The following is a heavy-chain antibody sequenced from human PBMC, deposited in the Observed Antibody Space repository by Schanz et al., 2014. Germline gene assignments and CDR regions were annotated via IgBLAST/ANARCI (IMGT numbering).Heavy chain of an antibody. J-gene: IGHJ4*02. Sequence: EVQLVESGGGLVKPGGSLRLSCAASGFTFSSYSMNWVRQAPGKGLEWVSSISSSSSYIYYADSVKDRFTISRDNAKNSLYLQMNSLRAEDTAVYFCARAHGNNCYGKGLDYWGQGTLVTVSS. CDR3: ARAHGNNCYGKGLDY. D-gene: IGHD1-1*01. CDR1: GFTFSSYS. CDR2: ISSSSSYI. V-gene: IGHV3-21*01.